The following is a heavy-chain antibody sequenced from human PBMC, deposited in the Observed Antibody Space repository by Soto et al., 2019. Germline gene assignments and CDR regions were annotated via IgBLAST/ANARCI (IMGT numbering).Heavy chain of an antibody. V-gene: IGHV4-31*03. J-gene: IGHJ5*02. D-gene: IGHD2-2*01. Sequence: QVQLQESGPGLVKPSQTLSLTCTVSGGSISRGGYYWTWIRQHPGKGLEWLGYIYYSGSTYYNPSLKSRVTISVDTSKNQFSLKLSSVTAADTAVYYCARDHPCSSTSCYESWFDPWGQGTLVTVSS. CDR2: IYYSGST. CDR3: ARDHPCSSTSCYESWFDP. CDR1: GGSISRGGYY.